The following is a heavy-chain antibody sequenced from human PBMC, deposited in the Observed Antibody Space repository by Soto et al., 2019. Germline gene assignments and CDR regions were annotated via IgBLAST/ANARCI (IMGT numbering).Heavy chain of an antibody. J-gene: IGHJ4*02. CDR2: ISGSGGST. CDR1: GFTFSSYA. CDR3: AKVIHYDFWSGYCDY. Sequence: GGSLRLSCAASGFTFSSYAMSWVRQAPGKGLEWVSAISGSGGSTYYADSVKGRFTISRDNSKNTLYLQMNSLRAEDTAVYYCAKVIHYDFWSGYCDYWGQGTLVTVSS. V-gene: IGHV3-23*01. D-gene: IGHD3-3*01.